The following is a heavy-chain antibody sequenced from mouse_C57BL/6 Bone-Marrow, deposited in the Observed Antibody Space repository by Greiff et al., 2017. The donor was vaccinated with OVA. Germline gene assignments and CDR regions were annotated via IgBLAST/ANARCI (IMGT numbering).Heavy chain of an antibody. D-gene: IGHD1-1*01. CDR3: AELRRSAMDY. CDR2: INPYNGGT. J-gene: IGHJ4*01. Sequence: EVKLMESGPVLVKPGASVKMSCKASGYTFTDYYMNWVKQSHGKSLEWIGVINPYNGGTSYNQKFKCKATLTVDKSSSTAYMELNSLTSEDTAVYYCAELRRSAMDYWGQGTSVTVSS. V-gene: IGHV1-19*01. CDR1: GYTFTDYY.